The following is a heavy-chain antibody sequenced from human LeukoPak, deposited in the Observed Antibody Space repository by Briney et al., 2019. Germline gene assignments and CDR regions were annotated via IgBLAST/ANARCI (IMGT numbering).Heavy chain of an antibody. D-gene: IGHD2-2*01. CDR2: IIPILGIA. J-gene: IGHJ6*02. CDR3: ARWGIVAVPALGMDV. Sequence: GAAVKVSCKASGGTFSSYAISWVRQAPGQGLEWMGRIIPILGIANYAQKFQGRVTITADKSTSTAYMELSSLRSEDTAVYYCARWGIVAVPALGMDVWGQGTTVTVSS. V-gene: IGHV1-69*04. CDR1: GGTFSSYA.